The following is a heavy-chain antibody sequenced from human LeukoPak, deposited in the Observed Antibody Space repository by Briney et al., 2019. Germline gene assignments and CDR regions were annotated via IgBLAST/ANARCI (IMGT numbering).Heavy chain of an antibody. Sequence: GGSLRLSCAASGFTFSSYSMNWVRQAPGKGLEWVSSISSSSSYIYYADSVKGRFTISGDNAKNSLYLQMNSLRAEDTSVYYCASETVTMNSNWFDPWGQGTLVTVSS. CDR2: ISSSSSYI. CDR1: GFTFSSYS. CDR3: ASETVTMNSNWFDP. D-gene: IGHD4-17*01. V-gene: IGHV3-21*01. J-gene: IGHJ5*02.